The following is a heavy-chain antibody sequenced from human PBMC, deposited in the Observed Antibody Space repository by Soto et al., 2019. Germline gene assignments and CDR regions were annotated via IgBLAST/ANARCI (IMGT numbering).Heavy chain of an antibody. CDR2: IIPILGIA. CDR3: ASPRVVVPAAIYDYYYGMDV. V-gene: IGHV1-69*10. Sequence: SVKVSCKASGGTFSSYAISWVRQAPGQGLEWMGGIIPILGIANYAQKFQGRVTITADKSTSTAYMELSSLRSEDTAVYYCASPRVVVPAAIYDYYYGMDVWGQGTTVTVSS. CDR1: GGTFSSYA. D-gene: IGHD2-2*02. J-gene: IGHJ6*02.